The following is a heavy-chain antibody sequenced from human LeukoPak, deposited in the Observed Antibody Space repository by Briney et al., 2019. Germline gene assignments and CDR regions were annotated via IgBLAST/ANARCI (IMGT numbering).Heavy chain of an antibody. Sequence: SETLSLTCTVSGGSISSYYWSWIRQPPGTGLEWIGYIYYTGSTKYKSSLKSRVTMSLDTSKKQLSLNLTSVTAADTGVYFCARTRRGYTYGFPSRELLKAFDIWGQGTMVPVSS. J-gene: IGHJ3*02. D-gene: IGHD5-18*01. CDR2: IYYTGST. CDR1: GGSISSYY. V-gene: IGHV4-59*01. CDR3: ARTRRGYTYGFPSRELLKAFDI.